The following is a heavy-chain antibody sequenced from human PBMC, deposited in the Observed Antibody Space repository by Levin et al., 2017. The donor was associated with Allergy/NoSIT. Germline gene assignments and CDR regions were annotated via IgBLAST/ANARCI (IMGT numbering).Heavy chain of an antibody. V-gene: IGHV3-30*18. D-gene: IGHD2-15*01. CDR2: ISYDGSNK. CDR1: GFTFSSYG. CDR3: AKAKWGSGVAFDI. Sequence: GGSLRLSCAASGFTFSSYGMHWVRQAPGKGLEWVAVISYDGSNKYYADSVKGRFTISRDNSKNTLYLQMNSLRAEDTAVYYCAKAKWGSGVAFDIWGQGTMVTVSS. J-gene: IGHJ3*02.